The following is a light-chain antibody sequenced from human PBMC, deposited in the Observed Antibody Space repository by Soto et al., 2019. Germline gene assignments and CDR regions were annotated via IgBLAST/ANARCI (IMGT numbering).Light chain of an antibody. CDR3: QSYDSSLSGST. CDR2: GNS. J-gene: IGLJ2*01. V-gene: IGLV1-40*01. Sequence: QLVLTQPPSVSGAPGQRVTISCTGSSSNIGAGYDVHWYQQLPGTAPKLLIYGNSNRPSGVPDRFSGSKSGTSASLAITGLQAEDEADYYCQSYDSSLSGSTFGGGTQLTVL. CDR1: SSNIGAGYD.